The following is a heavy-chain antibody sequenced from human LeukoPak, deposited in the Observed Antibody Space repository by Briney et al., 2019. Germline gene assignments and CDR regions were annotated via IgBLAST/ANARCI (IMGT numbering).Heavy chain of an antibody. V-gene: IGHV1-18*01. CDR1: GYTFTSYG. CDR3: ARCRYYDYVFSWFDP. J-gene: IGHJ5*02. D-gene: IGHD3-16*01. CDR2: ISAYNGNT. Sequence: GASVKVSCKASGYTFTSYGISWVRQAPGQGLEWMGWISAYNGNTNYAQKLQGRVTMTTDTSTSTAYMELRSLRSDDTAVYYRARCRYYDYVFSWFDPWGQGTLVTVSS.